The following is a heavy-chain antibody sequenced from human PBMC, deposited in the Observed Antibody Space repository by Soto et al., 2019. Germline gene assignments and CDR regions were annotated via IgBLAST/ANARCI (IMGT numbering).Heavy chain of an antibody. V-gene: IGHV3-23*01. Sequence: PGGFLRLSCAASEFTFSTYAVSWVRQAPGKGLEWVSAISGSGGSTYYADSVKGRFTISRDTSKNTLYLQMNSLRAEDTALYYCAKSYSSNWYDYFDYWGQGTLVTVSS. J-gene: IGHJ4*02. D-gene: IGHD6-13*01. CDR2: ISGSGGST. CDR1: EFTFSTYA. CDR3: AKSYSSNWYDYFDY.